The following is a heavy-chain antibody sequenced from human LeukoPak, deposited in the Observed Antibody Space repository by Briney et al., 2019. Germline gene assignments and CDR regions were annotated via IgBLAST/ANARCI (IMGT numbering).Heavy chain of an antibody. CDR3: ARDSVEMATIGFDY. J-gene: IGHJ4*02. CDR2: ISSSSSTI. CDR1: GFTFSTYS. Sequence: GGSLRLSCAASGFTFSTYSMNWIRQAPGKGLEWVSYISSSSSTIYYADSVKGRFTISRDNAKNSLYLQMNSLRDEDTAVYYCARDSVEMATIGFDYWGQGTLVTVSS. D-gene: IGHD5-24*01. V-gene: IGHV3-48*02.